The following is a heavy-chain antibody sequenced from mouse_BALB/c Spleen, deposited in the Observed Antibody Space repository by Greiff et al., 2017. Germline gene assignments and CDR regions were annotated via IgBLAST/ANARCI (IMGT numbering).Heavy chain of an antibody. V-gene: IGHV14-3*02. D-gene: IGHD2-14*01. CDR2: IDPANGNT. J-gene: IGHJ3*01. CDR3: APHRYDVAS. CDR1: GFNIKDTY. Sequence: EVQLQESGAELVKPGASVKLSCTASGFNIKDTYMHWVKQRPEQGLEWIGRIDPANGNTKYDPKFQGKATITADTSSNTAYLQLSSLTSEDTAVYYCAPHRYDVASWGQGTLVTVSA.